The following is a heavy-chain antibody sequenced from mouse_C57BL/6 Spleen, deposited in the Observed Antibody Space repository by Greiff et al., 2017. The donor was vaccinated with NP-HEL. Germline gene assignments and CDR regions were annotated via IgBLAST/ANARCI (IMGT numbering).Heavy chain of an antibody. CDR2: IDPEDGED. CDR1: GFNIKDYY. Sequence: EVQLQQSGAELVKPGASVKLSCTASGFNIKDYYMHWVKQRTEQGLEWIGRIDPEDGEDKYAPKYQGKATITADTSSNTAYLQLSSRTSEDTAVYYCARKVVASSPWYVDVWRKGTTVNVSS. V-gene: IGHV14-2*01. CDR3: ARKVVASSPWYVDV. J-gene: IGHJ1*03. D-gene: IGHD1-1*01.